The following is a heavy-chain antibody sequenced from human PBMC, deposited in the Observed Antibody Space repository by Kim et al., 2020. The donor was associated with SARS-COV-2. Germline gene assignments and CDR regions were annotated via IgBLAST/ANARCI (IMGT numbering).Heavy chain of an antibody. Sequence: GESLKISCKGSGYSFTSYWIGWVRQMPGKGLEWMGIIYPGDSDTRYSPSFQGQVTISADKSISTAYLQWSSLKASDTAMYYCARQAPHYYGSGSYYNVWGQGTLVTVSS. D-gene: IGHD3-10*01. J-gene: IGHJ4*02. V-gene: IGHV5-51*01. CDR2: IYPGDSDT. CDR3: ARQAPHYYGSGSYYNV. CDR1: GYSFTSYW.